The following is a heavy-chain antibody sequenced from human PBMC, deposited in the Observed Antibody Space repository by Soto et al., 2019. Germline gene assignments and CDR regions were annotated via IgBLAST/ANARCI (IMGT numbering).Heavy chain of an antibody. CDR1: GYTFTSYG. D-gene: IGHD5-18*01. CDR3: ARESNSYGHDLLAY. CDR2: ISAYNGNT. Sequence: QVQLVQSGAEVKNPGASVKVSCKASGYTFTSYGISWVRQAPGQGLEWMGWISAYNGNTNYAQKLQGRVTMTTETSTSTAYMELRSLRSDDTAVYYCARESNSYGHDLLAYWVQGTLVTVSS. J-gene: IGHJ4*02. V-gene: IGHV1-18*04.